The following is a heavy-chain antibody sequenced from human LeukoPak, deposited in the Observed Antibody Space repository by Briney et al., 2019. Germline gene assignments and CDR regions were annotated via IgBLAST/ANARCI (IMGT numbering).Heavy chain of an antibody. CDR3: ARLGATDYDFWSGYYPSRPTYYYYMDV. Sequence: GESLKISCKGSGYSFTSYWIVWVRQMPGKGLEWMGIIYPGDSDTRYSPSFQGQVTISADKSISTAYLQWSSLKASDTAMYYCARLGATDYDFWSGYYPSRPTYYYYMDVWGKGTTVTVSS. V-gene: IGHV5-51*01. CDR1: GYSFTSYW. D-gene: IGHD3-3*01. CDR2: IYPGDSDT. J-gene: IGHJ6*03.